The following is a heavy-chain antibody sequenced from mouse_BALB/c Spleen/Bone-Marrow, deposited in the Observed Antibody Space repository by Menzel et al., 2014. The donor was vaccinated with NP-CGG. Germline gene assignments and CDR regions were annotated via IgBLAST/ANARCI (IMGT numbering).Heavy chain of an antibody. D-gene: IGHD2-14*01. Sequence: QVQLQQSGADLMKPGASVKISCKATGYTFSSYWIEWIKQRPGHGPEWIGEILPGSGSINYNEKFKGKATITADSSSNTDYMQLSSLTSEDSAVYYCARGEGEVRFDYWGQGTTLTVSS. J-gene: IGHJ2*01. CDR3: ARGEGEVRFDY. CDR1: GYTFSSYW. V-gene: IGHV1-9*01. CDR2: ILPGSGSI.